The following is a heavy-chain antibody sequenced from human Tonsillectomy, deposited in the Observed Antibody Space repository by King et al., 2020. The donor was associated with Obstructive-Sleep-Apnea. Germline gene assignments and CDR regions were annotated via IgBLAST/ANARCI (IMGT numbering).Heavy chain of an antibody. CDR1: GFSFDDYA. D-gene: IGHD6-19*01. Sequence: VQLVESGGGLVQPGRSLRLSCAASGFSFDDYAMHWVRQAPGKGLEWVSGISWNSGNIGYADSVKGRLTISRDNAKNSLYLQMNSLRAEDTALYYCAKDIRLYYYYGMDGWGQGTTVTVSS. J-gene: IGHJ6*02. CDR3: AKDIRLYYYYGMDG. CDR2: ISWNSGNI. V-gene: IGHV3-9*01.